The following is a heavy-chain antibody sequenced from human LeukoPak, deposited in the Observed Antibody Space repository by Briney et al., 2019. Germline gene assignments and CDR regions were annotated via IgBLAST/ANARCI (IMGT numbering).Heavy chain of an antibody. CDR3: ARSTVGGITLAY. J-gene: IGHJ4*02. D-gene: IGHD1-26*01. CDR2: IIPIFGTA. V-gene: IGHV1-69*13. CDR1: RGTFSSYG. Sequence: SVKVSCKASRGTFSSYGISWVRRAPGQGLEWMGGIIPIFGTANYAQKFQGRVTITADQSTSTAYMELSSLRSEDTAVYYCARSTVGGITLAYWGQGTLVTVSS.